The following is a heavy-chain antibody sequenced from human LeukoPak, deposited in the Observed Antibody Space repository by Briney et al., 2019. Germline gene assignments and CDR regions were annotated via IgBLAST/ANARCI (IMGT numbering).Heavy chain of an antibody. CDR2: IFYGGST. Sequence: SETLSLTCTVSGGSISSSSYYWGWIRQPPGKGLECFGYIFYGGSTYYNPSLKSRVTISVDTSKNQFSLKLSSVTAADTAVYYCAKSDSLTAPFDYWGQGTLVTVSS. V-gene: IGHV4-39*01. CDR3: AKSDSLTAPFDY. CDR1: GGSISSSSYY. J-gene: IGHJ4*02. D-gene: IGHD5-18*01.